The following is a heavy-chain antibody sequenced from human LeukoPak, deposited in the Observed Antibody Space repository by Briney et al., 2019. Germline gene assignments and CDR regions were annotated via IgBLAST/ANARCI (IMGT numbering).Heavy chain of an antibody. CDR1: GYSSTSYW. CDR2: IDPSDSYT. J-gene: IGHJ4*02. V-gene: IGHV5-10-1*01. D-gene: IGHD3-9*01. Sequence: GESLKISCKGSGYSSTSYWISWMLQMPGKGLEWMGRIDPSDSYTNYSPSFQGHVTISADKSISTAYLQWSSLKASDTAMYYCARHEGYDILTGYYRSLDFDYWGQGTLVTVSS. CDR3: ARHEGYDILTGYYRSLDFDY.